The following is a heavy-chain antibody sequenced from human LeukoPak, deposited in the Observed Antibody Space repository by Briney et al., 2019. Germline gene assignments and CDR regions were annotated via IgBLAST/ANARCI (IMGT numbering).Heavy chain of an antibody. CDR2: ISSSGSTI. D-gene: IGHD3-22*01. Sequence: SGGSLRLSCAASGFTFSDYYMSWIRQAPGKGLEWVSYISSSGSTIYHADSVKGRFTISRDNAKNSLYLQMNSLRAEDTAVYYCARGSAPAYYYDSSGYFFDYWGQGTLVTVSS. CDR1: GFTFSDYY. J-gene: IGHJ4*02. CDR3: ARGSAPAYYYDSSGYFFDY. V-gene: IGHV3-11*04.